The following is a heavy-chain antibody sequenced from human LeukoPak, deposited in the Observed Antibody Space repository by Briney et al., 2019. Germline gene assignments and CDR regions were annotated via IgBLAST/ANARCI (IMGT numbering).Heavy chain of an antibody. CDR2: IFYSGST. J-gene: IGHJ5*02. CDR1: GGSISNYY. D-gene: IGHD1-26*01. Sequence: SETLSLTCTLSGGSISNYYWSWIRQPPGKGLEWIGNIFYSGSTNCNPSLKSRVTISLDTSKNQFSLKLTSVSAADTAVYYCAREGGSYYHWFDPWGQGTPGHRLL. V-gene: IGHV4-59*01. CDR3: AREGGSYYHWFDP.